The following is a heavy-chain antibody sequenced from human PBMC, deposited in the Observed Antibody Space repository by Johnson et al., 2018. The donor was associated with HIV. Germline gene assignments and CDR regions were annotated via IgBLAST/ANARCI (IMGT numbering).Heavy chain of an antibody. V-gene: IGHV3-73*01. J-gene: IGHJ3*02. Sequence: VQLVESGGGLVQPGGSLKLSCAASGFTFSGSAMHWVRQASGKGLEWVGRIRSKANSYATAYAASVKGRFTISRDDSKNTAYLQMNSLKTEDTAVYYCTRRVVGATTDDAFDIWGQGTMVTVSS. CDR1: GFTFSGSA. CDR2: IRSKANSYAT. CDR3: TRRVVGATTDDAFDI. D-gene: IGHD1-26*01.